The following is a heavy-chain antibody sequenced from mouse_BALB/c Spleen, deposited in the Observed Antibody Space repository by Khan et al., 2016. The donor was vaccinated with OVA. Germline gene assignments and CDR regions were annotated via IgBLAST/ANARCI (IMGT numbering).Heavy chain of an antibody. CDR1: GFTFSSYG. D-gene: IGHD1-1*01. Sequence: EVELVESGGDLVKPGGSLKLSCEASGFTFSSYGMSWVRQTPDKRLEWVATINNGGSYTYYPDSVKGRLTISRDNAKNTLYLQMSSLKSEDTAMYYCARHRFTSPAAWFAYWGQGTLGTVSA. V-gene: IGHV5-6*01. CDR3: ARHRFTSPAAWFAY. J-gene: IGHJ3*01. CDR2: INNGGSYT.